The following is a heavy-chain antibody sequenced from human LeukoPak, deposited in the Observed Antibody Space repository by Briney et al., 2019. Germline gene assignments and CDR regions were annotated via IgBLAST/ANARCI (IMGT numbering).Heavy chain of an antibody. Sequence: PSETLSLTCTVSGYSISSGYYWVWIRQPPGKGLECIGSIYHSGSTYYNPSLKSRVTISVDTSKNQFSLKLSSVTAADTAVYYCASGGSIAVAGLFDYWGQGTLVTVSS. D-gene: IGHD6-19*01. CDR1: GYSISSGYY. J-gene: IGHJ4*02. V-gene: IGHV4-38-2*02. CDR3: ASGGSIAVAGLFDY. CDR2: IYHSGST.